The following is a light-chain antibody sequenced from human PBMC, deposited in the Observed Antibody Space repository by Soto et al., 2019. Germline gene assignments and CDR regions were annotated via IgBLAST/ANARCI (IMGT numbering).Light chain of an antibody. J-gene: IGLJ1*01. Sequence: QSVLTQPPSVSGAPGQRVTISFTGSSSNIGAGYDVHWYQQLPVTAPKLLISGNSNRPSGVPDRFSGSKSGTSASLAITGLQAEDEADYYCQSYDSSLSAYVFGTGTKLTVL. CDR3: QSYDSSLSAYV. V-gene: IGLV1-40*01. CDR2: GNS. CDR1: SSNIGAGYD.